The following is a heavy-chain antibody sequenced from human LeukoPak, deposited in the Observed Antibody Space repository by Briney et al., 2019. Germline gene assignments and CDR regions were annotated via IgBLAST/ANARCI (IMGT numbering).Heavy chain of an antibody. CDR1: GDSVSSKTAA. V-gene: IGHV6-1*01. D-gene: IGHD1-26*01. J-gene: IGHJ6*03. CDR3: AGDRVGSAVESDYYYYYMDV. Sequence: SQTLSLTCAISGDSVSSKTAAWNWIRQSPSRGLEWLGRTYYRSKWYNDYAVSVKSRITINPDTSKNQFSLQLNSVTPEDTAIYYCAGDRVGSAVESDYYYYYMDVWGKGTTVTVSS. CDR2: TYYRSKWYN.